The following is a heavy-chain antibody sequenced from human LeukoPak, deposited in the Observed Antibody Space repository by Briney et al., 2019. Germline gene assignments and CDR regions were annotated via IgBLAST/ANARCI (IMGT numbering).Heavy chain of an antibody. V-gene: IGHV1-2*04. Sequence: ASVKVSCKASGYTFTGYYMHWVRQAPGQGLEWMGWINPNSGGTNYAQKFQGWVTMTRDTSISTAYMELGRLRSDDTAVYYCARVPGASSSWYYFDYWGQGTLVTVSS. CDR3: ARVPGASSSWYYFDY. CDR2: INPNSGGT. D-gene: IGHD6-13*01. CDR1: GYTFTGYY. J-gene: IGHJ4*02.